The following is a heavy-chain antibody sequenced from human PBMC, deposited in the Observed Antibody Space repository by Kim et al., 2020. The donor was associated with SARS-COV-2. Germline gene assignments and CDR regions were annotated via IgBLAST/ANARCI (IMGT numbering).Heavy chain of an antibody. CDR1: GFTFTDYY. Sequence: ASVKVSCKASGFTFTDYYLHWVRQAPGQGLEWMGRINPNSGVTNYEQKFQGRVTMTRDTSITTAYMELSRLTSDDTGVYYCATSTAFALDVWGQGTTVTVSS. D-gene: IGHD5-18*01. CDR2: INPNSGVT. V-gene: IGHV1-2*05. J-gene: IGHJ6*02. CDR3: ATSTAFALDV.